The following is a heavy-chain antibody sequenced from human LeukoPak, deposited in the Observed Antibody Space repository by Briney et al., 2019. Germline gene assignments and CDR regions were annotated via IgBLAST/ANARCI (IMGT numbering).Heavy chain of an antibody. CDR2: ISGSGGST. Sequence: PGGSLRLSCAASGFTFSSYAMSWVRQAPGKGLEWVSAISGSGGSTYYADSVKGRFTISRDNSKNTLYLQMSSLRAEDTAVYYCAKRALLGFGELYYFDYWGQGTLVTVSS. J-gene: IGHJ4*02. V-gene: IGHV3-23*01. CDR3: AKRALLGFGELYYFDY. D-gene: IGHD3-10*01. CDR1: GFTFSSYA.